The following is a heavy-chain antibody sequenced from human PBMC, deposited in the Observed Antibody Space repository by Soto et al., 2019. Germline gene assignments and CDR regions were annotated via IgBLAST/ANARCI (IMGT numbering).Heavy chain of an antibody. CDR1: VFTFISYG. CDR3: AKDRVGATNYYYGMDV. V-gene: IGHV3-30*18. J-gene: IGHJ6*02. CDR2: ISYDGSNK. D-gene: IGHD1-26*01. Sequence: GGSLRLSCASSVFTFISYGMHWVRQAPGKGLEWVAVISYDGSNKYYADSVKGRFTISRDNSKNTLYLQMNSLRAEDTAVYYCAKDRVGATNYYYGMDVWGQGTTVTVSS.